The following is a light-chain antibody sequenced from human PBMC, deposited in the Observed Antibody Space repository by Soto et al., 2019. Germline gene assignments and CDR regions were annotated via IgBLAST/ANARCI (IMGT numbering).Light chain of an antibody. Sequence: SYELTQPPSVSVAPGQTAKITCGGENIGVKSVNWYLQKPGQAPVLVVYDDSDRPSGIPERFSGSNSNDGATLTISRVEAGDEADYYCQVWDTYVDHGVFGGGTKPPS. CDR3: QVWDTYVDHGV. J-gene: IGLJ3*02. CDR2: DDS. V-gene: IGLV3-21*02. CDR1: NIGVKS.